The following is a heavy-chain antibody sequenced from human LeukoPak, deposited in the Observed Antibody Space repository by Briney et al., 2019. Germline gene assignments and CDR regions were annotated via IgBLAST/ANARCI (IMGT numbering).Heavy chain of an antibody. J-gene: IGHJ2*01. Sequence: TETLSLTCSVSGGSMFSYYWNWIRQSPGKGLEWFGFVYSNGMTTYNPSLRSRGTISIATSRNQFSLRLTSVTAADTATYYCTRRAYYDSSGYNPTAGYFDLWGRGTLVTVSS. CDR1: GGSMFSYY. V-gene: IGHV4-4*08. CDR3: TRRAYYDSSGYNPTAGYFDL. D-gene: IGHD3-22*01. CDR2: VYSNGMT.